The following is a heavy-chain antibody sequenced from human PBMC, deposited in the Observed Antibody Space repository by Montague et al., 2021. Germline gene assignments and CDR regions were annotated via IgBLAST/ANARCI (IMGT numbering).Heavy chain of an antibody. CDR1: GYSISSGDY. D-gene: IGHD2-15*01. J-gene: IGHJ4*02. Sequence: SETLSLTCTVSGYSISSGDYWGWIRQHPGKGLEWIGSFFHSGSTYYNPSLKSRVTISVDTSKNQFSLKLTSVTAADKALYYCSRDREAAPFDYWGQGTLVTVSS. CDR3: SRDREAAPFDY. V-gene: IGHV4-38-2*02. CDR2: FFHSGST.